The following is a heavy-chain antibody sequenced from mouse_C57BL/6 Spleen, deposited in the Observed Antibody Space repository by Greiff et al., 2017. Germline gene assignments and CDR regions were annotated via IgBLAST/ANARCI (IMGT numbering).Heavy chain of an antibody. J-gene: IGHJ3*01. D-gene: IGHD2-3*01. CDR2: IDPSDSYT. CDR1: GYTFTSYW. V-gene: IGHV1-59*01. Sequence: QVQLQQPGAELVRPGTSVKLSCKASGYTFTSYWMHWVKQRPGQGLEWIGVIDPSDSYTNYNQKFKGKATLTVDTSSSTAYMQLSSLTSEDAAVYYCASSGIYDGYYVFAYWGQGTLVTVSA. CDR3: ASSGIYDGYYVFAY.